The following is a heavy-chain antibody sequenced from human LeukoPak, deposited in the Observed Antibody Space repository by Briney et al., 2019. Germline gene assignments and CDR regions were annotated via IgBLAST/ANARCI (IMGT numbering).Heavy chain of an antibody. D-gene: IGHD6-19*01. Sequence: SETLPLTCTVSGGSISYYWGWIRQPPGKGLEWIGSIYYSGSTYYTPSLKSRVTISVDTSKNQFSLKLSSVTAADTAVYYCARWRSGWYWGQGTLVTVSS. CDR3: ARWRSGWY. J-gene: IGHJ4*02. CDR2: IYYSGST. V-gene: IGHV4-39*01. CDR1: GGSISYY.